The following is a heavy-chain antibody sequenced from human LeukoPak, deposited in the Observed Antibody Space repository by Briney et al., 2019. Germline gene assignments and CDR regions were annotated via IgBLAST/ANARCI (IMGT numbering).Heavy chain of an antibody. J-gene: IGHJ6*02. CDR2: IIPIFGTA. CDR3: ARERSPDYGMDV. CDR1: GYTFTGYY. Sequence: AASVKVSCKASGYTFTGYYMHWVRQAPGQGLEWMGGIIPIFGTANYAQKFQGRVTITADESTSTAYMELSSLRSEDTAVYYCARERSPDYGMDVWGQGTTVTVSS. V-gene: IGHV1-69*13.